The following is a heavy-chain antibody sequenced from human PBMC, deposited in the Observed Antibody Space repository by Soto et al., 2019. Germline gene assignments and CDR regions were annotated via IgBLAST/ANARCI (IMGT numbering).Heavy chain of an antibody. CDR3: ARGPGGYTPSY. V-gene: IGHV4-34*01. CDR2: INHSGST. CDR1: GGSFSGYY. J-gene: IGHJ4*02. D-gene: IGHD5-12*01. Sequence: SETLSLTCAVYGGSFSGYYWSWIRQPPGKGLEWIGEINHSGSTNYNPSLKSRVTILVDTSKNQFSLKLSSVTAADTAVYYCARGPGGYTPSYWGQGTLVTVYS.